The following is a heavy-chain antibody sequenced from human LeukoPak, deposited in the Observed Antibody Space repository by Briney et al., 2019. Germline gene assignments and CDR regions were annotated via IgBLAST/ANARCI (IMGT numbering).Heavy chain of an antibody. CDR3: ARGSLMAATGTGLSS. D-gene: IGHD6-13*01. J-gene: IGHJ5*02. V-gene: IGHV1-2*02. CDR1: GYTFTGFY. Sequence: ASVKVSCKASGYTFTGFYMHWVRQAPGQGLEWMGWINPNSGDTNYAQNFQGRVTMTRDTSISTAYVVLSRLTSDDTAVYYCARGSLMAATGTGLSSWGQGTLVTVSS. CDR2: INPNSGDT.